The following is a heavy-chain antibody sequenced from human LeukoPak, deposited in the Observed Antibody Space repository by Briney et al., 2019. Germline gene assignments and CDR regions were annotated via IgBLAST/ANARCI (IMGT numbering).Heavy chain of an antibody. CDR3: ARDWGVQNMYYFDY. CDR2: LNTDGAWI. D-gene: IGHD2-8*01. V-gene: IGHV3-23*01. J-gene: IGHJ4*02. Sequence: GGSLRLSCAASGFTFRSYVMSWVRLAPGKGLEWVSGLNTDGAWIYYADSVKGRFTISRDNSENTLYLQMNSLRVEDTAVYYCARDWGVQNMYYFDYWGQGTQVTVSS. CDR1: GFTFRSYV.